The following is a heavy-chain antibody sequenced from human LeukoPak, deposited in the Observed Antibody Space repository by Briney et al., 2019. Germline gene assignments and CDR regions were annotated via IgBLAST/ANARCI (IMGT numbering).Heavy chain of an antibody. V-gene: IGHV4-34*01. Sequence: PSETLSFTCAVYGGSFSGYYWSWIRQPPGKGLEWIGEINHSGSTNYNPSLKSRVTISVDTSKNQFSLKLSSVTAADTAVYYRARGPVAGTRRGGDYWGQGTLVTVSS. D-gene: IGHD6-19*01. J-gene: IGHJ4*02. CDR3: ARGPVAGTRRGGDY. CDR1: GGSFSGYY. CDR2: INHSGST.